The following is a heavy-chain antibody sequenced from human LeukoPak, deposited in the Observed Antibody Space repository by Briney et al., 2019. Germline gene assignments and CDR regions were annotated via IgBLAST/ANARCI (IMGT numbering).Heavy chain of an antibody. CDR1: GGTFSSSA. CDR2: IIPFFGTA. J-gene: IGHJ2*01. D-gene: IGHD3-10*01. Sequence: SVKVSCKASGGTFSSSAISWVRQAPGQGLEWMGGIIPFFGTANYAQKLQGRVTITADESTSTASMELSSLRSEDTAVYYCARSRGSGTGLSYWYFDLWGRGTLVTVSS. V-gene: IGHV1-69*13. CDR3: ARSRGSGTGLSYWYFDL.